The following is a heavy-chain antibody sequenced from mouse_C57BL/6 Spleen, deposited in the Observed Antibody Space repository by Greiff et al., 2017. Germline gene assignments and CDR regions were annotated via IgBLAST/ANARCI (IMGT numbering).Heavy chain of an antibody. CDR1: GYTFTEYT. V-gene: IGHV1-62-2*01. Sequence: QVQLQQSGAELVKPGASVKLSCKASGYTFTEYTIHWVKQRSGQGLEWIGWFYPGSGSIKYNEKFKDKATLTAAKSSSTVYIELNRLTSEDSAVYFCARREDDGYYPYYYAMDYWGQGTSVTVSS. D-gene: IGHD2-3*01. CDR2: FYPGSGSI. CDR3: ARREDDGYYPYYYAMDY. J-gene: IGHJ4*01.